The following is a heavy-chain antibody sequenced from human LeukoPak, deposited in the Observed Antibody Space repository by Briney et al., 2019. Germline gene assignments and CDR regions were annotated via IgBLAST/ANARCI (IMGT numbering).Heavy chain of an antibody. D-gene: IGHD3-3*01. CDR1: GFTFSDYH. J-gene: IGHJ5*02. CDR2: ISSSGSKV. V-gene: IGHV3-11*01. CDR3: ARPIFGVVIIGWFDP. Sequence: GGSLRLSCTASGFTFSDYHMSWIRQAPGKGLEWVSYISSSGSKVYYADSVKGRFTISRDNSKNTLYLQMNSLRAEDTAVYYCARPIFGVVIIGWFDPWGQGTLVTVSS.